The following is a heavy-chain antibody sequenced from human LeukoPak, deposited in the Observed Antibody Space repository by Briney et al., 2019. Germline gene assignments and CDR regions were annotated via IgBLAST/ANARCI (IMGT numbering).Heavy chain of an antibody. D-gene: IGHD2-2*01. CDR1: GFTFSSYS. Sequence: GGSLRLSCAASGFTFSSYSMNWVRQAPGKGLEWVSSISSSSGYIYYADSVKGRFTISRDNAKNSLYLQMNSLRAEDTAVYYCARDCSSTSCPFDYWGQGTLVTVSS. V-gene: IGHV3-21*01. CDR3: ARDCSSTSCPFDY. CDR2: ISSSSGYI. J-gene: IGHJ4*02.